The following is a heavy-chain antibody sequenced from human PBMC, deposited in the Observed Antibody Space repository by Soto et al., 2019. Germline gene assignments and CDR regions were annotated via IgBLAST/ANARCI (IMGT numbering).Heavy chain of an antibody. Sequence: QVQLVQSGAEVKKPGASVKVSCKASGYTFTSYYMHWVRQAPGQGLEWMGIFNPSGGSTSYAQKFQGRVTMTRDTSTSTVYMELSSLRSEDTAVYYCARDDVDTAMVTGGGRDKRGDYWGQGTLVTVSS. CDR3: ARDDVDTAMVTGGGRDKRGDY. CDR1: GYTFTSYY. V-gene: IGHV1-46*01. CDR2: FNPSGGST. D-gene: IGHD5-18*01. J-gene: IGHJ4*02.